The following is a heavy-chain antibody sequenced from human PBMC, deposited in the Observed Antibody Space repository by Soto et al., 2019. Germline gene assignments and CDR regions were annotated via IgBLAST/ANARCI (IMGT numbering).Heavy chain of an antibody. D-gene: IGHD3-10*01. CDR1: DGSISSYDW. J-gene: IGHJ5*02. V-gene: IGHV4-4*02. CDR2: MYHSGGA. CDR3: ARHVGITMVRGVPGWFDP. Sequence: SETLSLTCVVSDGSISSYDWWTWVRQPPGKGLEWIGKMYHSGGADYSPSLKSRVTISVDTSKNQFSLKLSSVTAADTAVYYCARHVGITMVRGVPGWFDPWGQGTLVTVSS.